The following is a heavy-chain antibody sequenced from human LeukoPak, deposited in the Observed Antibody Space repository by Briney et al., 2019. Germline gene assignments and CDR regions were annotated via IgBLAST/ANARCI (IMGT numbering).Heavy chain of an antibody. V-gene: IGHV4-34*01. CDR3: ARVTESGNYNWFDP. J-gene: IGHJ5*02. Sequence: PSETLPLTCAVYGGSFSGYYWSWIRQPPGKGLEWIGEINHSGGTNYNPSLKSRVTISVDTSKNQFSLKLSSVTAADTAVYYCARVTESGNYNWFDPWGQGTLVTVSS. D-gene: IGHD4-23*01. CDR1: GGSFSGYY. CDR2: INHSGGT.